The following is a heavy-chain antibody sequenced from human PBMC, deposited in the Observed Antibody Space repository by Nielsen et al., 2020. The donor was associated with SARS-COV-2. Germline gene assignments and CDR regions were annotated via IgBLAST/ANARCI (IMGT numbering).Heavy chain of an antibody. CDR1: GYSFTGYW. J-gene: IGHJ3*01. Sequence: GGSLRLSCKASGYSFTGYWIGWVRQVPGNGLEWMAVIFPGDSETRYNPSIQGRVTISADKSITTAYLQWSSLRASDTAMYYCARPLVGLTPLDAFDAWGQGTMVTVSS. D-gene: IGHD1-26*01. CDR2: IFPGDSET. V-gene: IGHV5-51*01. CDR3: ARPLVGLTPLDAFDA.